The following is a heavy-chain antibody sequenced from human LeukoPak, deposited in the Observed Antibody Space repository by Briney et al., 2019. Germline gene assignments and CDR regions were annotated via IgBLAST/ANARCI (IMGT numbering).Heavy chain of an antibody. CDR3: AKATRSSGWSPPLDY. D-gene: IGHD6-19*01. J-gene: IGHJ4*02. V-gene: IGHV3-9*01. CDR2: ISWNSGSI. Sequence: GGSLRLSCAASGFSFDDYAMHWVRQAPGKGLEWVSGISWNSGSIGYADSVKGRFTISRDNAKNSLYLQMNSLRAEDTALYYCAKATRSSGWSPPLDYWGQGTLVTVSS. CDR1: GFSFDDYA.